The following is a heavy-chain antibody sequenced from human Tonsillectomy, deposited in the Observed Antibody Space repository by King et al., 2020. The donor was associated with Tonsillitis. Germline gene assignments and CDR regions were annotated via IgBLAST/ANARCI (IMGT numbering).Heavy chain of an antibody. J-gene: IGHJ6*03. CDR1: GFSLSTSEMR. CDR3: ARIQEGRYYFDSSGYYYYYYYMDV. Sequence: TLKESGPALVKPTQTLTLTCTFSGFSLSTSEMRVVWIRQPPGKALEWLALIDWNDDEFYSTSLMTRLPISKETPKNQVVLTMTNMDPVDTDTYYCARIQEGRYYFDSSGYYYYYYYMDVWGTGTTVTVSS. CDR2: IDWNDDE. D-gene: IGHD3-22*01. V-gene: IGHV2-70*04.